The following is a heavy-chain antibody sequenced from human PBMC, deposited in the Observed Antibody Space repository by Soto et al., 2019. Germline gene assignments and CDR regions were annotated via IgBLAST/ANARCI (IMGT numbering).Heavy chain of an antibody. V-gene: IGHV3-23*01. D-gene: IGHD2-15*01. CDR1: GFTFSSYA. CDR3: AKQPLIVVVGAVFYPGMDV. J-gene: IGHJ6*02. Sequence: RRLSCAASGFTFSSYAMSWVRPAPGKGLEWVSAISGSGGSTYYADSVKGRFTISRDHSKNTLYLQMNSLRAEDTAVYYCAKQPLIVVVGAVFYPGMDVWGQGTTVTVSS. CDR2: ISGSGGST.